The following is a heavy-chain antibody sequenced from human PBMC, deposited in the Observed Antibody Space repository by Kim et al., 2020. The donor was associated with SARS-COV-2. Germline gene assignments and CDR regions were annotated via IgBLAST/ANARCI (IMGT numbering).Heavy chain of an antibody. Sequence: GGSLRLSCAASGFSFSDYYMTWVRQAPGKGPEWVSHISSSSSYTNYAASVKGRFIISIDNAKNSLYVQMNSLSAGDTAVYYCARIGDGSSSWYYFDHWGQGTLVIVSS. V-gene: IGHV3-11*03. CDR1: GFSFSDYY. CDR3: ARIGDGSSSWYYFDH. CDR2: ISSSSSYT. D-gene: IGHD6-13*01. J-gene: IGHJ4*02.